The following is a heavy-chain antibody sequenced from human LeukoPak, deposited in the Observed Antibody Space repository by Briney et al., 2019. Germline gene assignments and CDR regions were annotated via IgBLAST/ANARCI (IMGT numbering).Heavy chain of an antibody. J-gene: IGHJ4*02. CDR2: ISGSGGST. V-gene: IGHV3-23*01. CDR1: GFTFSSYG. CDR3: AKETDYYGSRSFDY. Sequence: GGTLRLSCVASGFTFSSYGMSWVRQAPGKGLEWVSAISGSGGSTYYADSVKGRFTISRDNSKNTLYLQMNSLRAEDTAVYYCAKETDYYGSRSFDYWGQGTLVTVSS. D-gene: IGHD3-10*01.